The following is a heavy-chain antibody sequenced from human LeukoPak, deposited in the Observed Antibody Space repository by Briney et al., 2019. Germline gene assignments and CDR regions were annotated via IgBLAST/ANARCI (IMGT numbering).Heavy chain of an antibody. Sequence: VASVTVSCTASGYTFTGYYMHWVRQAPGQGLEWMGWINPNSGGTNYAQKFQGWVTMTRDTSISTAYMELSRLRSDDTAVYYCARESAVAGTNYYYYGMDVWGQGTTVTVSS. CDR2: INPNSGGT. CDR3: ARESAVAGTNYYYYGMDV. CDR1: GYTFTGYY. J-gene: IGHJ6*02. V-gene: IGHV1-2*04. D-gene: IGHD6-19*01.